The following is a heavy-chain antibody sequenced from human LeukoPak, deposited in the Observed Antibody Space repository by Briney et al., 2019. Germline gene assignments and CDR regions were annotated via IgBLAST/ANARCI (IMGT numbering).Heavy chain of an antibody. D-gene: IGHD3-22*01. CDR3: ARGYDSSGYYYGINWYFDL. Sequence: SETLSLTCAVSGYSISSGYYWGWIRQPPGKGREWIGSIYHSGSTYYNPSLKSRVTISVDTSKNQFSLKLSSVTAADTAVYYCARGYDSSGYYYGINWYFDLWGRGTLVTVSS. J-gene: IGHJ2*01. CDR2: IYHSGST. V-gene: IGHV4-38-2*01. CDR1: GYSISSGYY.